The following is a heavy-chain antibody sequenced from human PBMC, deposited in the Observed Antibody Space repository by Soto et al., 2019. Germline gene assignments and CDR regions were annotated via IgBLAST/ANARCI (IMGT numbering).Heavy chain of an antibody. D-gene: IGHD6-13*01. CDR3: ARRWTAAVFDY. V-gene: IGHV3-23*01. J-gene: IGHJ4*02. CDR2: ISGSGGST. Sequence: GGSMRLSCAASGFTFSSYAMSWVRQAPGKGLEWVSAISGSGGSTYYADSVKGRFTISRDNSKNTLYLQMNSLRAEDTAVYYCARRWTAAVFDYWGQGTLVTVSS. CDR1: GFTFSSYA.